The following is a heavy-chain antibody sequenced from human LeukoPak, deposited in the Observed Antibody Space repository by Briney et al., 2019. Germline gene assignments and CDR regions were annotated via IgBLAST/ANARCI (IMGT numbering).Heavy chain of an antibody. D-gene: IGHD6-13*01. CDR1: GFTFSSYA. V-gene: IGHV3-23*01. CDR2: ISGSGGST. Sequence: PGGSLRLSCAASGFTFSSYAMSWVRQAPGKGLEWVSAISGSGGSTYYADSVKGRFTISRDNSKNTLYLQMNSLRAEDTAVYYCAKGLAAALCYYYGMDVWGQGTTVTVSS. CDR3: AKGLAAALCYYYGMDV. J-gene: IGHJ6*02.